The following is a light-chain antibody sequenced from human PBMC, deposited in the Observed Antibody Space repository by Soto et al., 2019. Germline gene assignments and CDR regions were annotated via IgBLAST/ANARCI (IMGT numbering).Light chain of an antibody. J-gene: IGLJ2*01. CDR3: SSYTSSSTLV. CDR1: SSDVGGYNY. CDR2: EVN. V-gene: IGLV2-14*01. Sequence: QSALTQPASVSGSPGQSITISCTGTSSDVGGYNYVSWYQQHPGNAPKLMIYEVNERPSGVSNRFSGSKSGNTASLTISGLQAENEVDYYCSSYTSSSTLVFGGGTQLTVL.